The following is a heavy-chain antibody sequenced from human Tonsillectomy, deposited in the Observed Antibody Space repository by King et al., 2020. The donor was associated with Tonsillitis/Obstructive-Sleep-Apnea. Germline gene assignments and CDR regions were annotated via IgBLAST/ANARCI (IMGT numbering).Heavy chain of an antibody. CDR2: INPGTDST. CDR1: GYTFTTYY. J-gene: IGHJ6*03. Sequence: QLVQSGAEVKKPGASVKVSCKASGYTFTTYYIHWVRQAPGQGLEWMGIINPGTDSTNYAQKFQGRITMTTDTSTSTVYMELISLRSEDAAVYYCARSYFWYMDVWGKGTTVTVSS. CDR3: ARSYFWYMDV. V-gene: IGHV1-46*01.